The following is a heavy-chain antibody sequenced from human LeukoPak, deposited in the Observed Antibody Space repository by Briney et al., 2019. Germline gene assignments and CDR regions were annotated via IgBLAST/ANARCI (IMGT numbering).Heavy chain of an antibody. Sequence: ASVKVSCKASGYTFTSYDINWVRQATGQGLEWMGWMNPNSGNTGYAQKFQGRVTMTRNTSISTAYMEPSSLRSDDTAVYYCARGIIVVVPAAMDYWGQGTLVTVSS. V-gene: IGHV1-8*01. CDR1: GYTFTSYD. CDR3: ARGIIVVVPAAMDY. J-gene: IGHJ4*02. CDR2: MNPNSGNT. D-gene: IGHD2-2*01.